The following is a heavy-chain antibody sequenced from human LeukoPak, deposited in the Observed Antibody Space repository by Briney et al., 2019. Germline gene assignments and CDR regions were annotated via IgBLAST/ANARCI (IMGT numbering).Heavy chain of an antibody. CDR3: AKDRSIGTYYTFDH. CDR2: ISGSGVMT. D-gene: IGHD1-26*01. J-gene: IGHJ4*02. CDR1: GLTFSNAW. V-gene: IGHV3-23*01. Sequence: GGSLRLSCAASGLTFSNAWMTWVRQAPGKGLEWVATISGSGVMTYYADSVKGRFTVSGDNSKNTLYLQMSSLTAADTAVYYCAKDRSIGTYYTFDHWGQGTLVTVSA.